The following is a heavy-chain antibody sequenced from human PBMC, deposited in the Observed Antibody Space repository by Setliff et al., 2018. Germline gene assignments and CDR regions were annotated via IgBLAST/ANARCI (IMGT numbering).Heavy chain of an antibody. CDR3: ARDRGSSYYDFWSGGRVDAYYYYYYMDV. Sequence: KPSETLSLTCTVSGGSISSHYWSWIRQPPGKGLEWIGYIYYSGSTNYNPSLKSRVTISVDTSKNQFSLKLSSVTAADTAVYYCARDRGSSYYDFWSGGRVDAYYYYYYMDVWGKGTTVTVSS. V-gene: IGHV4-59*11. CDR2: IYYSGST. D-gene: IGHD3-3*01. J-gene: IGHJ6*03. CDR1: GGSISSHY.